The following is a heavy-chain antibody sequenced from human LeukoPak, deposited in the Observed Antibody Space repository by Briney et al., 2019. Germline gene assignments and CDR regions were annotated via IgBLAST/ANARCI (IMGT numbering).Heavy chain of an antibody. CDR3: ARPYYDILTGPRRYYYYMDV. J-gene: IGHJ6*03. V-gene: IGHV4-39*07. D-gene: IGHD3-9*01. CDR2: INHSGST. Sequence: PSETLSLACTVSGGSISSSSYYWSWIRQPPGKGLEWIGEINHSGSTNYNPSLKSRVTISVDTSKNQFSLKLSSVTAADTAVYYCARPYYDILTGPRRYYYYMDVWGKGTTVTVSS. CDR1: GGSISSSSYY.